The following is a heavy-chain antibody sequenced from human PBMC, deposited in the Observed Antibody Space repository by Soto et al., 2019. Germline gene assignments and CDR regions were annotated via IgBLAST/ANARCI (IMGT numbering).Heavy chain of an antibody. Sequence: EVQLVESGGGLVQPGGSLKLSCAASGFTFSGSAMHWVRQASGKGLGWVGRIRSKANSYATAYAASVKGRFTISRDDSKNTAYLQMNSLKTEDTAVYYCTTHHTPGYYYYGMDVWGQGTTVTVSS. V-gene: IGHV3-73*02. CDR1: GFTFSGSA. CDR3: TTHHTPGYYYYGMDV. CDR2: IRSKANSYAT. D-gene: IGHD7-27*01. J-gene: IGHJ6*02.